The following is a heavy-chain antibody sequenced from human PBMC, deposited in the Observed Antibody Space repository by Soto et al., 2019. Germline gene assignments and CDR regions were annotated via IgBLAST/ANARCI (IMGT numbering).Heavy chain of an antibody. D-gene: IGHD5-18*01. CDR1: GYTFTNND. CDR2: MNPGSGDT. J-gene: IGHJ5*02. Sequence: ASVKVSCKASGYTFTNNDVSWVRQATGQGLEWMGWMNPGSGDTGYAQKFQGRVAMTGDISIATAYMELNSLTSEDTAIYYCARMESFGSLNWFDPWGQGTLVTVSS. V-gene: IGHV1-8*01. CDR3: ARMESFGSLNWFDP.